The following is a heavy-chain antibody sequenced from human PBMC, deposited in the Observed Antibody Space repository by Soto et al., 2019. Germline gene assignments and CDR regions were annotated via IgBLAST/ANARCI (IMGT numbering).Heavy chain of an antibody. CDR2: IYHSGST. J-gene: IGHJ6*04. V-gene: IGHV4-38-2*01. CDR3: ARDGYGYGYDYYGLDV. Sequence: SETLSLTCAVSGYSISSGYYWGWIRQPPGKGLEWIGSIYHSGSTYYNPSLKSRVTISVDTSKNQFSLKLSSVTAADTAVYYCARDGYGYGYDYYGLDVWGKGPTVTVSS. D-gene: IGHD5-18*01. CDR1: GYSISSGYY.